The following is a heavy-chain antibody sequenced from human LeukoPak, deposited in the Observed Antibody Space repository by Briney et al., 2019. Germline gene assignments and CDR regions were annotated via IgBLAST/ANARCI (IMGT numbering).Heavy chain of an antibody. Sequence: PGGSLRLSCAASGFSFSSYAMSWVRQAPGKGLEWVSGISSSGGSPYYADSVQGRFTISRDNSENTLFLQMTGLRAEDTAVYYCADLGTTYYYDRSTYWGQGTLVAVSS. CDR2: ISSSGGSP. V-gene: IGHV3-23*01. D-gene: IGHD3-22*01. CDR1: GFSFSSYA. J-gene: IGHJ4*02. CDR3: ADLGTTYYYDRSTY.